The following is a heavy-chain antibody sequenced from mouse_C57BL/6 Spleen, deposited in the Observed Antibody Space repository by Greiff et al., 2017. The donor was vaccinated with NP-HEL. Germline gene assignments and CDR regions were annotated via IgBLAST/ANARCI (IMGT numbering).Heavy chain of an antibody. CDR3: ARAYGSSHY. Sequence: QVQLKQPGAELVKPGASVKLSCKASGYTFTSYWMQWVKQRPGQGLEWIGEIDPSDSYTNYNQKFKGKATLTVDTSSSTAYMQLSSLTSEDSAVYYCARAYGSSHYWGQGTTLTVSS. J-gene: IGHJ2*01. D-gene: IGHD1-1*01. CDR1: GYTFTSYW. V-gene: IGHV1-50*01. CDR2: IDPSDSYT.